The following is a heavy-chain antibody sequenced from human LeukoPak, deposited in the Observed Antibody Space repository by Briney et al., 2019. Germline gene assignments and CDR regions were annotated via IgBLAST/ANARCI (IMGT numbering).Heavy chain of an antibody. Sequence: GGSLRLSCAASGFTFSSYEMNWVRQAPGKGLEWVSYISSSGSTIYYADSVKGRFTISRDNAKNSLYLQMDSLRAEDTAVYYCARDGSIAAAGGAFDYWGQGTLVTVSS. D-gene: IGHD6-13*01. CDR2: ISSSGSTI. CDR3: ARDGSIAAAGGAFDY. V-gene: IGHV3-48*03. CDR1: GFTFSSYE. J-gene: IGHJ4*02.